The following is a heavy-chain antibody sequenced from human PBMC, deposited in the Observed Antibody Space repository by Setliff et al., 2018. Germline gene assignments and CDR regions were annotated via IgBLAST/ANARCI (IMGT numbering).Heavy chain of an antibody. CDR2: IWDGGGNK. CDR3: ARESSGWYAPFDY. V-gene: IGHV3-33*08. Sequence: PGGSLRLSCAASGFTFSSYRMHWVRQAPGKGLEWVAVIWDGGGNKYHADSGKGRFTISRDNAKNSVYLQMNSLRAEDTAVYYCARESSGWYAPFDYWGQGTLVTVSS. CDR1: GFTFSSYR. D-gene: IGHD6-19*01. J-gene: IGHJ4*02.